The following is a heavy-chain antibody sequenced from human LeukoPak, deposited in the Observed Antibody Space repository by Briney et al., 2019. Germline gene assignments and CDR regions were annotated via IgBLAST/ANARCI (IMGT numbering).Heavy chain of an antibody. Sequence: PSETLSLTCAVYGGSFSGYYWSWIRQPPGKGLEWIGEINHSGSTNYNPSLKSRVTISADTSKNQFSLKLSSVTAADTAVYYCARARGIMDVWGQGTTVTVSS. J-gene: IGHJ6*02. CDR2: INHSGST. CDR1: GGSFSGYY. CDR3: ARARGIMDV. V-gene: IGHV4-34*01.